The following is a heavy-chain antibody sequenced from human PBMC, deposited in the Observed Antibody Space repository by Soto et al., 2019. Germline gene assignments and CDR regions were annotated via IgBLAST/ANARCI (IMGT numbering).Heavy chain of an antibody. CDR2: IYYTGST. CDR1: GGSVSSGGSY. Sequence: QLQLQESGPGLVKPSETLSLTCTVSGGSVSSGGSYWSWIRQPPGKGLEWIGYIYYTGSTTYSPSLMCRVTISGDTSKNQFSLKPSSVTAADTAVYYCARDWTIMCYYGMDVWGQGCTVSVSS. D-gene: IGHD3-3*01. V-gene: IGHV4-61*08. J-gene: IGHJ6*02. CDR3: ARDWTIMCYYGMDV.